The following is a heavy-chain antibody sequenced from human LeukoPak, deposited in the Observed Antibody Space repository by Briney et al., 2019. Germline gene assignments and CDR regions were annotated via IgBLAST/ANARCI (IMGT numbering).Heavy chain of an antibody. V-gene: IGHV4-39*07. CDR1: GGSISSSSYY. J-gene: IGHJ2*01. CDR2: IYYSGST. Sequence: SETLSLTCTVSGGSISSSSYYWGWIRQPPGKGLEWIGSIYYSGSTNYSPSLKSRVTISIDTSKNQFSLQMTSVTAADTAVYYCAREVRNEYIVLDLWGRGTLVTVSS. CDR3: AREVRNEYIVLDL. D-gene: IGHD2/OR15-2a*01.